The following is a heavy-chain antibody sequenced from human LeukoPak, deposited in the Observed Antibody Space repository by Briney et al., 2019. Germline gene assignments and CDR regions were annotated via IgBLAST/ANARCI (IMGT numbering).Heavy chain of an antibody. CDR1: GFTFDDYT. CDR3: ARIGIDYYYYYMDV. D-gene: IGHD1-14*01. J-gene: IGHJ6*03. V-gene: IGHV3-43*01. CDR2: ISWDGAST. Sequence: GGSLRPSCAASGFTFDDYTMHWVRQTPGKGLEWVSLISWDGASTYYADSVKGRFTISRDNAKNTLYLQMNSLRAEDTAVYYCARIGIDYYYYYMDVWGKGTTVTVSS.